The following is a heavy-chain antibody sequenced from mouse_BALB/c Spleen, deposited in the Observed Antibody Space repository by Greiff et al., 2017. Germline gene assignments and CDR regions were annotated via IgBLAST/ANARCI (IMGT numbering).Heavy chain of an antibody. CDR2: ISSGGSYT. Sequence: EVNVVESGGGLVKPGGSLKLSCAASGFTFSSYAMSWVRQSPEKRLEWVAEISSGGSYTYYPDTVTGRFTISRDNAKNTLYLEMSSLRSEDTAMYYCARFGFAYWGQGTLVTVSA. J-gene: IGHJ3*01. V-gene: IGHV5-9-4*01. CDR3: ARFGFAY. CDR1: GFTFSSYA.